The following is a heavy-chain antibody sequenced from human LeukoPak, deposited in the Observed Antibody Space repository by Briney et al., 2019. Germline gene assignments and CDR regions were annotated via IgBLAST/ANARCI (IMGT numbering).Heavy chain of an antibody. CDR1: GYSISSGYY. Sequence: SETLSLTCAVSGYSISSGYYWDWIRQSPGTGLEWIGSIYHSGGSYYNPSLKSRVTISEDTSKNQFSLKLSSMSAADTAVYYCATAVVITPFDYWGQGILVTVSS. V-gene: IGHV4-38-2*01. CDR3: ATAVVITPFDY. J-gene: IGHJ4*02. D-gene: IGHD3-22*01. CDR2: IYHSGGS.